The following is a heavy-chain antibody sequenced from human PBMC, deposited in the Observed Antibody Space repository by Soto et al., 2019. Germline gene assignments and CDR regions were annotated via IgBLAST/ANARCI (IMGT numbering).Heavy chain of an antibody. V-gene: IGHV3-23*01. CDR2: ISGSGFKK. CDR3: AKNQGFELVPLATVDLFHP. CDR1: GFIFENFG. Sequence: EVVLLESGGGLEQPGGSLRLSCAASGFIFENFGMSWVRQAPGKGLEWISSISGSGFKKYYADSVKGRFTISRDNSKSKVYLGLNDLGAEDTAVYHCAKNQGFELVPLATVDLFHPWGQGSVVTVSS. D-gene: IGHD3-9*01. J-gene: IGHJ5*02.